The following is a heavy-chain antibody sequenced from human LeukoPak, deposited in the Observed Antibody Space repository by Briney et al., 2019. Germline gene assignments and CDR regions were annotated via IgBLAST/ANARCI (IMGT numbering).Heavy chain of an antibody. CDR1: GFTFSSYG. D-gene: IGHD2-2*01. V-gene: IGHV3-33*01. J-gene: IGHJ6*03. CDR3: ARAYCSSTSCYLYYYYYYMDV. Sequence: GGSLRLSCAASGFTFSSYGMHWVGQAPGKGLEWVAVIRYVGSNKYYADSVKGRFTISRDNSKNTLYLQMNSLRAEDTAVYYCARAYCSSTSCYLYYYYYYMDVWGKGTTVTVSS. CDR2: IRYVGSNK.